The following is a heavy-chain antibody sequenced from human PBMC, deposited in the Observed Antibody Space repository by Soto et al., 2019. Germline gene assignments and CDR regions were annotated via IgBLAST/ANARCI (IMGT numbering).Heavy chain of an antibody. J-gene: IGHJ4*02. CDR3: ARSREFDY. Sequence: SETLSLTCGVSGGYLSGATYSWNWIRQPPGKGLEWIGYIFPSGTTYYNPSLKSRVTISIDVSKNQFSLSLRSLTAADTAVYYCARSREFDYWGQGTLVTVSS. V-gene: IGHV4-30-2*01. CDR1: GGYLSGATYS. CDR2: IFPSGTT.